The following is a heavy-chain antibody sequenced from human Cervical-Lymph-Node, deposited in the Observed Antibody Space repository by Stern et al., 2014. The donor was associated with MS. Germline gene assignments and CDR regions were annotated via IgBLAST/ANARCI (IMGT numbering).Heavy chain of an antibody. Sequence: QVQLQQWGAGLLRPSETLSLTCAVHGASFSGNYWSWIRQTPGKGLAWIGEINSSGGTHYNPSLMSQATLSVAPSRNQFSLKLISLTAADTAMYYCARERKVERSARLLVSFDVWGQGTLVTVSS. CDR3: ARERKVERSARLLVSFDV. J-gene: IGHJ3*01. CDR1: GASFSGNY. V-gene: IGHV4-34*01. D-gene: IGHD1-1*01. CDR2: INSSGGT.